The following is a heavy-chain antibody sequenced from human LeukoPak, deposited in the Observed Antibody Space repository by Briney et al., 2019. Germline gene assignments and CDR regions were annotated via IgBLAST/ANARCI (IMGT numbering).Heavy chain of an antibody. CDR1: GGSFSGYY. CDR3: ARNILFWSGPRSSPLDY. Sequence: PSETLSLTCAVYGGSFSGYYWSWIRQPPGKGLEWIGEINHSGSTNYNPSLKSRVTISVDTSKNQFSLKLSSVTAADTAVYYCARNILFWSGPRSSPLDYWGQGTLVTVSS. D-gene: IGHD3-3*01. J-gene: IGHJ4*02. CDR2: INHSGST. V-gene: IGHV4-34*01.